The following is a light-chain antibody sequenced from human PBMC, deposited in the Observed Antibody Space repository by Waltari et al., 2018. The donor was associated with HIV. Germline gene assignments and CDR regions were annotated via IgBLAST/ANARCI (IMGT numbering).Light chain of an antibody. CDR2: RND. CDR1: TSTIGSNY. Sequence: SVLTQPPPASGTPGQRVTISCSGRTSTIGSNYVFWYQHLPGTAPKLLIHRNDQRPSGVPDRFSGSTSGTSASLAISGLRSEDEADYYCVAWDDSLRGVLFGGGTKVAVL. CDR3: VAWDDSLRGVL. V-gene: IGLV1-47*01. J-gene: IGLJ2*01.